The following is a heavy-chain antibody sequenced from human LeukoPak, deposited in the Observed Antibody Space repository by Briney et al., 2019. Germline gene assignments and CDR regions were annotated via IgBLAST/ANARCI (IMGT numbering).Heavy chain of an antibody. Sequence: PGGSLRLSCVASGFTFSSYWMSWVRQPPGKGLEWEAHIKEDGSEKSYVDSVKGRFTISRDNAKNSLYLQMDGLRAEDTAVYYCARVLVYFDYWGQGTLVTVSS. CDR2: IKEDGSEK. CDR3: ARVLVYFDY. J-gene: IGHJ4*02. V-gene: IGHV3-7*02. CDR1: GFTFSSYW.